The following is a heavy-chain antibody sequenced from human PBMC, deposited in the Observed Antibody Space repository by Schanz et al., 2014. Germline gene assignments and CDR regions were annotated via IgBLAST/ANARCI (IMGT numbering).Heavy chain of an antibody. Sequence: QAQLMQSGPELKRPGASVKVSCTASGYTLKNYGISWVRQAPGQGLEWMGWISTSNGNTNYIQKLQGRVTMTTDTSTGTAYKELRSLRSDDTAVYYCARLGTDMAVAGSVIDSYYYMDVWGEGTTVTVSS. D-gene: IGHD6-19*01. CDR3: ARLGTDMAVAGSVIDSYYYMDV. CDR2: ISTSNGNT. V-gene: IGHV1-18*01. J-gene: IGHJ6*03. CDR1: GYTLKNYG.